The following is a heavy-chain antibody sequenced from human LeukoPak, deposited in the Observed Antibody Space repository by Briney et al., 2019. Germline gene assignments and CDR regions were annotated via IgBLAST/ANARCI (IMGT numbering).Heavy chain of an antibody. CDR2: INPSGGST. J-gene: IGHJ4*02. Sequence: ASVKVSCKASGYTFTSYYMHWVRQAPGQGLEWMGIINPSGGSTSYAQKFQGRVTMTRDTSTSTVYMELSSLRSEDTAVYYCARDREYCGSGTPLARSYYFDYWGQGTLVTVSS. CDR3: ARDREYCGSGTPLARSYYFDY. V-gene: IGHV1-46*01. D-gene: IGHD3-10*01. CDR1: GYTFTSYY.